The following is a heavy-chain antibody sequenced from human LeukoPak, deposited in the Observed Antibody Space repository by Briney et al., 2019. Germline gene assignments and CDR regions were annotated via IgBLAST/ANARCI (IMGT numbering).Heavy chain of an antibody. CDR1: GYTFTSYY. Sequence: GASVKVSCKASGYTFTSYYMHWVRQAPGQGLEWMGIINPSGGSTSYAQKFQGRVTMTRDTSTSTVYMELSSLRSEDTAVYCCARDRSGSSSWTPNYYYYGMDVWGQGTTVTVSS. CDR3: ARDRSGSSSWTPNYYYYGMDV. J-gene: IGHJ6*02. CDR2: INPSGGST. V-gene: IGHV1-46*01. D-gene: IGHD6-13*01.